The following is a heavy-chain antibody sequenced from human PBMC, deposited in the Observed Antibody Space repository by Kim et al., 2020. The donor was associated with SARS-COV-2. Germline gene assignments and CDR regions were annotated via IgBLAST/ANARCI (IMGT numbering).Heavy chain of an antibody. D-gene: IGHD7-27*01. CDR3: ARDLDWHWGGMDV. CDR1: GFTFSSYS. J-gene: IGHJ6*02. Sequence: GGSLRLSCAASGFTFSSYSMNWVRQAPGKGLEWVSSISSSSSYIYYADSVKGRFTISRDNAKNSLYLQMNSLRAEDTAVYYCARDLDWHWGGMDVWGQGTTVTVSS. CDR2: ISSSSSYI. V-gene: IGHV3-21*01.